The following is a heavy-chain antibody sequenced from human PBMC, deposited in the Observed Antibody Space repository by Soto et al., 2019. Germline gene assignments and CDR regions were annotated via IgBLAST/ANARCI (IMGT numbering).Heavy chain of an antibody. CDR2: IYYSGST. CDR1: GGSVSSGSYY. Sequence: SETLSLTCTVSGGSVSSGSYYWSWIRQPPGKGLEWIGYIYYSGSTNYNPSLKSRVTISVDTSKNQFSLKLSSVTAADTAVYYCARSIYGDYEYYFDYWGQGTLVTVSS. CDR3: ARSIYGDYEYYFDY. J-gene: IGHJ4*02. D-gene: IGHD4-17*01. V-gene: IGHV4-61*01.